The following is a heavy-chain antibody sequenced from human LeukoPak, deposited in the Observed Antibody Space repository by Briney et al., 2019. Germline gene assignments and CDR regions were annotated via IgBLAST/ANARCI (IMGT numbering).Heavy chain of an antibody. CDR1: GYSISSGYY. CDR2: IYHSGST. V-gene: IGHV4-38-2*02. J-gene: IGHJ4*02. Sequence: SETLSLTCTVSGYSISSGYYWGWIRQPPGKGLEWIGSIYHSGSTYYNPSLKSRVTISVDTSKNQFSLKLSSVTAADTAVYYCASGYCSGGSCYAFDYWGQGTLVTVSS. CDR3: ASGYCSGGSCYAFDY. D-gene: IGHD2-15*01.